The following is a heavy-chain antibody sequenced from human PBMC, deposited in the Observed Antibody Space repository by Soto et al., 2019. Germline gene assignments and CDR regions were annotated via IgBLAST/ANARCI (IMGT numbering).Heavy chain of an antibody. V-gene: IGHV4-34*01. D-gene: IGHD1-1*01. CDR2: INHSGST. CDR3: ARGSGTGRIPDY. J-gene: IGHJ4*02. Sequence: TSETLSLTCAVHGGSFSGYYWSWIPQPPGKGLEWIGEINHSGSTNYNPSLKSRVTISVDTSKNQFSLKLSSVTAADTAVYYCARGSGTGRIPDYWGQGTLVTVSS. CDR1: GGSFSGYY.